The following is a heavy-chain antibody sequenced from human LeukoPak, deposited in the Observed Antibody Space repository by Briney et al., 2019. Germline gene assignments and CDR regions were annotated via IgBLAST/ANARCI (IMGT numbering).Heavy chain of an antibody. Sequence: ETLSLTCTVSGGSISSNYWSWIRQPPGKGLEWVSLISGDGGSTYYADSVKGRFIISRDNSKNTLYLQMNSLRAEDTAVYYCARATGSSWAARYFDLWGRGTLVTVSS. D-gene: IGHD6-13*01. CDR1: GGSISSNY. CDR3: ARATGSSWAARYFDL. CDR2: ISGDGGST. J-gene: IGHJ2*01. V-gene: IGHV3-53*01.